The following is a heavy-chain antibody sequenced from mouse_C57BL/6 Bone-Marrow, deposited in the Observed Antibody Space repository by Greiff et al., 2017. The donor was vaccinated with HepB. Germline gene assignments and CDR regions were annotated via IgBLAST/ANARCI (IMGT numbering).Heavy chain of an antibody. D-gene: IGHD2-2*01. V-gene: IGHV8-8*01. CDR1: GFSLSTFGMG. J-gene: IGHJ1*03. Sequence: QVTLKESGPGILQPSQTLSLTCSFSGFSLSTFGMGVGWLRQPSGKGLEWLAHIWWDDDKYYNPALKSRLTISKATSKNQVFLKIANVDTADTATYYCAREGGYDLHWYFDVWGTGTTVTVSS. CDR3: AREGGYDLHWYFDV. CDR2: IWWDDDK.